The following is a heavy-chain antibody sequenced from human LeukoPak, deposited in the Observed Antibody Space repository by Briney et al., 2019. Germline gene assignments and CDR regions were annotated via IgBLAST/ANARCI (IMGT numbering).Heavy chain of an antibody. D-gene: IGHD5-24*01. V-gene: IGHV4-59*01. CDR2: IFNTWTT. J-gene: IGHJ4*02. CDR3: ARDEGDGYNAPFDY. Sequence: SETLSLTCTVSGDSISNYYSSWIRQPPGKGLEWIAYIFNTWTTNSNPSLKSRVTISVDTSKNQFSLKLSSVTAADTAVYYCARDEGDGYNAPFDYWGQGTLVTVSS. CDR1: GDSISNYY.